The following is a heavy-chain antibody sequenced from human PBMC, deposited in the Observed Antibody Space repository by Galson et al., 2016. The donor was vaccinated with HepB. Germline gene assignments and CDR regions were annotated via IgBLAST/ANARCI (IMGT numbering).Heavy chain of an antibody. CDR3: ARPYTYYFGSGSYFDVLHYGMDV. CDR2: ISASSGTI. V-gene: IGHV3-48*01. Sequence: SLRLSCAASGFRFSDYNMNWVRQAPGRGLEWVAYISASSGTIYYADSVKGRFTISRDNANNSLSLQMNSLRAEYTAFYYCARPYTYYFGSGSYFDVLHYGMDVWGQGTTVTVAS. J-gene: IGHJ6*02. CDR1: GFRFSDYN. D-gene: IGHD3-10*01.